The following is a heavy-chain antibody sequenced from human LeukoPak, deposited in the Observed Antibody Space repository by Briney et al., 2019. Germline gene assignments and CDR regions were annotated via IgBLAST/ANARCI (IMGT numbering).Heavy chain of an antibody. CDR2: INHSGST. D-gene: IGHD2-2*01. Sequence: SETLSLTCAVYGGSFSGYYWSWIRQPPGKGLEWIGEINHSGSTNYNPSLKSRVTISVDTSKNQFSQKLSSVTAADTAVYYCASGEYQLLNYFDYWGQGTLVTVSS. CDR1: GGSFSGYY. CDR3: ASGEYQLLNYFDY. V-gene: IGHV4-34*01. J-gene: IGHJ4*02.